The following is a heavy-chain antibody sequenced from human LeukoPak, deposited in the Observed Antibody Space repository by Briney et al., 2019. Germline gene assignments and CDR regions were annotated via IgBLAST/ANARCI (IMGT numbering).Heavy chain of an antibody. CDR1: GGTFSSYA. CDR2: IIPIFGTA. Sequence: SVKVSCKASGGTFSSYAISWVRQAPGQGLEWMGRIIPIFGTANYAQKFQGRVTITADKSTSTACMELSSLRSEDTAVYYCTLLGGANKTYYFDYWGQGTLVTVSS. D-gene: IGHD3-16*01. J-gene: IGHJ4*02. CDR3: TLLGGANKTYYFDY. V-gene: IGHV1-69*06.